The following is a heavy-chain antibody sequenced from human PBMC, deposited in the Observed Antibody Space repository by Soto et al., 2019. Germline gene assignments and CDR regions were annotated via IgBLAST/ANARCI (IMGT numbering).Heavy chain of an antibody. J-gene: IGHJ6*02. CDR3: ARSQGSRTSLEIYYYYYYGMDV. Sequence: QVQLVQSGAEVKKPGSSVKVSCKASGGTFSSYAISWVRQAPGQGLEWMGGIIPISETTNYAQKFQGRVTITTEEAKGTAYTVLGSLRSEDTTVYYCARSQGSRTSLEIYYYYYYGMDVWGQGTTVTVSS. V-gene: IGHV1-69*01. D-gene: IGHD2-2*01. CDR2: IIPISETT. CDR1: GGTFSSYA.